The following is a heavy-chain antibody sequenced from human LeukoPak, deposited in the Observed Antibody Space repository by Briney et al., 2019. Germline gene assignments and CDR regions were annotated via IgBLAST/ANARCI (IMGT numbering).Heavy chain of an antibody. CDR3: ARQLYSSGSYFAPMDV. D-gene: IGHD3-10*01. CDR1: GGSISSYY. Sequence: SETLSLTCTVSGGSISSYYWTWIRQPPGKGLQWIGEIIESGATKYMSSLKSRVTISIDTSKSQFSLNLTSVTAADTAVYYCARQLYSSGSYFAPMDVWGKGTTVTISS. V-gene: IGHV4-34*12. CDR2: IIESGAT. J-gene: IGHJ6*03.